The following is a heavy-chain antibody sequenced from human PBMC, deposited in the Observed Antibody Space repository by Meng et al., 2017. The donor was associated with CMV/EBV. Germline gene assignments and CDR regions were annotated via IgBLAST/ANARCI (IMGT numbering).Heavy chain of an antibody. J-gene: IGHJ4*02. D-gene: IGHD1-26*01. CDR3: ARGLESGTQRGFFDC. V-gene: IGHV1-3*02. Sequence: ASVKVSCKASGYTFTSYAMHWVRQAPGQRLEWMGWSNAGNGNTKYSQEFQGRVTITRDTSASTAYMELSSLRSEDMAVYYCARGLESGTQRGFFDCWGQGTLVTVSS. CDR2: SNAGNGNT. CDR1: GYTFTSYA.